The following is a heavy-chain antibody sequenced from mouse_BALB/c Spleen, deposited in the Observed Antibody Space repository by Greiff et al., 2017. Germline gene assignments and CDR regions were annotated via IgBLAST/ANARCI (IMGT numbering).Heavy chain of an antibody. V-gene: IGHV3-8*02. D-gene: IGHD1-1*01. CDR3: ARYPHYGTPYWYFDV. Sequence: EVKVEESGPSLVKPSQTLSLTCSVTGDSITSGYWNWIRKFPGNKLEYMGYISYSGSTYYNPSLKSRISITRDTSKNQYYLQLNSVTTEDTATYYCARYPHYGTPYWYFDVWGAGTTVTVSS. J-gene: IGHJ1*01. CDR2: ISYSGST. CDR1: GDSITSGY.